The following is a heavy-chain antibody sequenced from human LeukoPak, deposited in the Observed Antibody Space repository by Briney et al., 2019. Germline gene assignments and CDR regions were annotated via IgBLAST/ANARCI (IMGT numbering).Heavy chain of an antibody. CDR3: ARAFYPGYYSYMAV. Sequence: ASVKVSCKASGYTFTNYDINWVRQATGQGLEWMGWMNPNSGNTGYGQEFQGRVTITRSTSISTAYMELSSLRSEDTAVYYCARAFYPGYYSYMAVWGKGTTVTVSS. J-gene: IGHJ6*03. V-gene: IGHV1-8*03. CDR2: MNPNSGNT. D-gene: IGHD3-3*02. CDR1: GYTFTNYD.